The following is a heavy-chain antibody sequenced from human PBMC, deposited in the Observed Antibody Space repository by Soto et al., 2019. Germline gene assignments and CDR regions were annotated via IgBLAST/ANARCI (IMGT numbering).Heavy chain of an antibody. CDR1: GFTFSSYW. CDR2: IKQDGSEK. D-gene: IGHD4-17*01. Sequence: GGSLRLSCAASGFTFSSYWMSWVRQAPGKGLEWVANIKQDGSEKYYVDSVKGRFTISRDNAKNSLYLQMNSLRAEDTAVYYCARPNSAYGDYGVLETYYFDYWGQGTLVTVSS. V-gene: IGHV3-7*01. J-gene: IGHJ4*02. CDR3: ARPNSAYGDYGVLETYYFDY.